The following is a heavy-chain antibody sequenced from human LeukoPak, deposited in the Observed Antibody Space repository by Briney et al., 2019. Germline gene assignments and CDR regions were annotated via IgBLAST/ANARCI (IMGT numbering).Heavy chain of an antibody. J-gene: IGHJ4*02. V-gene: IGHV4-39*07. D-gene: IGHD2-15*01. Sequence: PSETLSLTCTVSGGSISSSSYYWGWIRQTPGKGLEWVGSIFYSGTTYYNPSLTSRVTISEDSSKNQFSLRLHSLTAADTAIYYCARGRGYDPVVFYFDSWGQGTAVIVSS. CDR1: GGSISSSSYY. CDR3: ARGRGYDPVVFYFDS. CDR2: IFYSGTT.